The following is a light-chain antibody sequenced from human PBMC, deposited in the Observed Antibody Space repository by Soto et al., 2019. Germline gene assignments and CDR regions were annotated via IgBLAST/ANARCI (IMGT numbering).Light chain of an antibody. V-gene: IGKV3-20*01. CDR3: QQHGTT. Sequence: EIAFAQSPGTLSLSPGESATLTCRASQSVTNKYLAWYQQKPGQAPRLLIYGASTRATGIPERFSGSGSGTDFTLTLRRLEPEDSAVYYCQQHGTTFGQGTKVDIK. CDR1: QSVTNKY. J-gene: IGKJ1*01. CDR2: GAS.